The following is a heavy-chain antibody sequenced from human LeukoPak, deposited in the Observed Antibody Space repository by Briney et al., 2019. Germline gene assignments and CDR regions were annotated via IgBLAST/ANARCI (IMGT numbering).Heavy chain of an antibody. CDR1: GYTFTGYY. J-gene: IGHJ4*02. CDR3: ARFQIFGVVIDY. CDR2: INPNSGGT. D-gene: IGHD3-3*01. Sequence: ASVKVSCKASGYTFTGYYMHWVRQAPGQGLEWMGWINPNSGGTNYAQKFQGRVTMTRDTSISTAYMELSRLRSDDTAVYYCARFQIFGVVIDYWGQGTLVTVSS. V-gene: IGHV1-2*02.